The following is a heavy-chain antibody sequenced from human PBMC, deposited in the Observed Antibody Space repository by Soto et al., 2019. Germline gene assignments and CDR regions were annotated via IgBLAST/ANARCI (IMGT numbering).Heavy chain of an antibody. J-gene: IGHJ6*02. CDR2: TYYRSKWYN. CDR3: ARALRFLVALNNYYYGMDV. D-gene: IGHD3-3*01. CDR1: GDSVSSNSAA. Sequence: SQTLSLTCAISGDSVSSNSAAWNWIRQSPSRGLEWLGRTYYRSKWYNDYAVSVKSRITINPDTSKNQFSLQLNSVTPEDTAVYYCARALRFLVALNNYYYGMDVWGQGTTVTVSS. V-gene: IGHV6-1*01.